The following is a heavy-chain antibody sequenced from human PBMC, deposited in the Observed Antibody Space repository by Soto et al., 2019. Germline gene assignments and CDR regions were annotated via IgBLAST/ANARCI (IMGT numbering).Heavy chain of an antibody. V-gene: IGHV3-7*01. Sequence: GGSLRLSCAASGFTFSTYAMSWVRQAPGKGLEWVANIKEDGSDKYYVDSVKGRFTISRDNAKNSLYLQMNSLRVEDTAVYYCVGVSLTGSWGQGTLVTVSS. CDR2: IKEDGSDK. CDR1: GFTFSTYA. CDR3: VGVSLTGS. D-gene: IGHD3-9*01. J-gene: IGHJ5*02.